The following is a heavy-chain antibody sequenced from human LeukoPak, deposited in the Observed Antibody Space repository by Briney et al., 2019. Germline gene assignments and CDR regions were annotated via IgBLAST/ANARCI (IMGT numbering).Heavy chain of an antibody. D-gene: IGHD2-2*01. CDR3: ARGVVPAATFDY. J-gene: IGHJ4*02. Sequence: SETLSLTCTVSGGSISSYYWSWIRQPPGKGLERIGYIYYSGSTNYNPSLKSRVTISVDTSKNQFSLKLSSVTAADTAVYYCARGVVPAATFDYWGQGTLVTVSS. CDR1: GGSISSYY. CDR2: IYYSGST. V-gene: IGHV4-59*01.